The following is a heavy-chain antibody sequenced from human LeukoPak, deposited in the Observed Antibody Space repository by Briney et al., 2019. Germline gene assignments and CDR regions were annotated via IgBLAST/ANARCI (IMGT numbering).Heavy chain of an antibody. CDR3: AKDQDPHSYGSGSYAPFDY. J-gene: IGHJ4*02. V-gene: IGHV3-23*01. Sequence: PGGSLRLSCAASGFTFSSYVMSWVRQAPGKGLEWVSVISGSGGSTYYADSVKGRFTIPRDNSKNTLYLQMNSLRAEDTAVYYCAKDQDPHSYGSGSYAPFDYWGQGTLVTVSS. CDR1: GFTFSSYV. CDR2: ISGSGGST. D-gene: IGHD3-10*01.